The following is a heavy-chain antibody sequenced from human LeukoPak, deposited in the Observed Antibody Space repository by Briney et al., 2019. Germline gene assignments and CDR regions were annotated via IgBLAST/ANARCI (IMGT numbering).Heavy chain of an antibody. V-gene: IGHV4-31*03. Sequence: PSETLSLTCTVSGGSISSGGYYWSWIRQHPGKGLEWIGYIYYSGSTYYNPSLKSRVTISVETSKDQFSLKLSSVTAADTAVYYCAGSGSYTFLDFQHWGQGTLVTVSS. D-gene: IGHD3-10*01. CDR2: IYYSGST. CDR3: AGSGSYTFLDFQH. J-gene: IGHJ1*01. CDR1: GGSISSGGYY.